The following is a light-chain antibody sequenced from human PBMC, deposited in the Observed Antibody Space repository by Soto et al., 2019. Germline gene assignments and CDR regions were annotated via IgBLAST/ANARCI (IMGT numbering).Light chain of an antibody. V-gene: IGKV1-5*01. Sequence: DIQMTQSPSTLSASIGDRVTITCRASQSISNWLAWYQQKPGKAPNVLIYDASSLESGVPSRFSGSGSGTEFTLTISSLQPDDFATYYCQQYSTYPWTCGQGTKVEIK. CDR3: QQYSTYPWT. CDR2: DAS. CDR1: QSISNW. J-gene: IGKJ1*01.